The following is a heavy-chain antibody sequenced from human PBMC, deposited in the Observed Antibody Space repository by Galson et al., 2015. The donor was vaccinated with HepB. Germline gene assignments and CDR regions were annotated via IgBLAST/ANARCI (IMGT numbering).Heavy chain of an antibody. CDR1: GYTFTGYY. D-gene: IGHD4-17*01. CDR3: ARDHPYGDYHFDY. Sequence: SVKVSCKASGYTFTGYYMHWVRQAPGQGLEWMGRINPNSGGTNYAQKSQGRVTTTRDTSISTAYMELSRLRSDDTAVYYCARDHPYGDYHFDYWGQGTLVTVSS. J-gene: IGHJ4*02. V-gene: IGHV1-2*06. CDR2: INPNSGGT.